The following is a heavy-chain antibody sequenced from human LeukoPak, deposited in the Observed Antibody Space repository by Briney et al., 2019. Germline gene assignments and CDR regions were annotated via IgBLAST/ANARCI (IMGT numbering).Heavy chain of an antibody. D-gene: IGHD2-2*02. CDR3: ARDWYCNNIICYKAFDY. CDR1: GGSISSYY. Sequence: PSETLSLTCTVSGGSISSYYWSWIRQPAGKGLEWIGRLNTSGNTNYNPSLKSRVTMSLDTSQNQFSLRLSSVTAADTAVYYCARDWYCNNIICYKAFDYWGQGTLVTVSS. V-gene: IGHV4-4*07. J-gene: IGHJ4*02. CDR2: LNTSGNT.